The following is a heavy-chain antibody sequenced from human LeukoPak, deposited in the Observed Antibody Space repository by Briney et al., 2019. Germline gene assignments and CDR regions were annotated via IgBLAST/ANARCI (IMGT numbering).Heavy chain of an antibody. CDR2: IYYSGST. CDR1: GGSISSYH. V-gene: IGHV4-59*01. CDR3: ARGFSGWTRYDY. J-gene: IGHJ4*02. D-gene: IGHD6-19*01. Sequence: SETLSLTCTVSGGSISSYHWSWIRQPPGKGLEWIGSIYYSGSTNYNPSLKSRVTISVDTSNIQFSLKLSSVTAADTAVYYCARGFSGWTRYDYWGQGTLVTVSS.